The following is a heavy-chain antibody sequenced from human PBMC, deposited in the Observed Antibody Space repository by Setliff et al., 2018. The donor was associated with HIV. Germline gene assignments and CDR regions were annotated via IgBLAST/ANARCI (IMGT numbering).Heavy chain of an antibody. Sequence: SVKVSCTASGGPFSSYPISWVRQAPGQGLEWMGGIIPIFGTTHYAQKFQGRVTVTADESTSTAYMQLISLRSDDTAVYYCSRGRNYDSSGYGDYYYMDVWGKGTTVTVSS. V-gene: IGHV1-69*13. D-gene: IGHD3-22*01. J-gene: IGHJ6*03. CDR3: SRGRNYDSSGYGDYYYMDV. CDR1: GGPFSSYP. CDR2: IIPIFGTT.